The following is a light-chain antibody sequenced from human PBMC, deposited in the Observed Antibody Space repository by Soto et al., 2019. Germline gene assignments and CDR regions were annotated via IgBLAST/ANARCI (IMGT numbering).Light chain of an antibody. CDR1: QSVLYSSTNRNY. J-gene: IGKJ1*01. CDR3: QQYYDIPPS. Sequence: DIVMTQSPDSLAVSLGERATINCKSSQSVLYSSTNRNYLAWYQQKPGQPPNPLIYWASTRESGVPDRFSGSGSGTDFTLTISSLQAEDVAVYYCQQYYDIPPSFGQGTKVEIK. CDR2: WAS. V-gene: IGKV4-1*01.